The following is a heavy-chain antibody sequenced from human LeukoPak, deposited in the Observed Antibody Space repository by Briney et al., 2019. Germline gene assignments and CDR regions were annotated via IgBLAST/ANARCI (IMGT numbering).Heavy chain of an antibody. J-gene: IGHJ4*02. CDR1: GITVRSNY. CDR2: IYSGGST. CDR3: ARDACSGTSCLDF. Sequence: GGSLRLSCAASGITVRSNYMNWVRQAPGKGLQWISVIYSGGSTYYADSVKGRFTISRDSSKNTLYLQMNNLRAEDTAVYYCARDACSGTSCLDFWGQGTLVTVSS. V-gene: IGHV3-66*01. D-gene: IGHD2-2*01.